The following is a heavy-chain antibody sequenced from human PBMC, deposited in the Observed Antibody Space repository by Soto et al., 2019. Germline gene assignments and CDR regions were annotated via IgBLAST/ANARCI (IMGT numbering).Heavy chain of an antibody. Sequence: ASVKVSCKASGYTFTSYYMHWVRQAPGQGLEWMGIINPSGGSTSYAQKFQGRVTMTRDTSTSTVYMELSSLRSEDTAVYYCAREELGYCSSTSCPYLDYWGQGTLVTVSS. V-gene: IGHV1-46*03. CDR1: GYTFTSYY. J-gene: IGHJ4*02. D-gene: IGHD2-2*01. CDR2: INPSGGST. CDR3: AREELGYCSSTSCPYLDY.